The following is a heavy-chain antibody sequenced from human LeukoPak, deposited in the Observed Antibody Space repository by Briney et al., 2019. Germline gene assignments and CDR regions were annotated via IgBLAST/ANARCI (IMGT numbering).Heavy chain of an antibody. CDR1: GYTFTSYD. CDR3: ARDSTVVVAATGYYYYYGMDV. CDR2: ISAYNGNT. D-gene: IGHD2-15*01. J-gene: IGHJ6*02. V-gene: IGHV1-18*01. Sequence: GASVKVSCKASGYTFTSYDINWVRQAPGQGLEWMGWISAYNGNTNYAQKLQGRVTMTTDTSTSTAYMELRSLRSDDTAVYYCARDSTVVVAATGYYYYYGMDVWGQGTTVTVSS.